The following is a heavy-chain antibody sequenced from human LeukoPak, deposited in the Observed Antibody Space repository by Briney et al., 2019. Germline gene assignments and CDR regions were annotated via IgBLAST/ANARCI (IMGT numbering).Heavy chain of an antibody. J-gene: IGHJ4*02. CDR2: INPSGGST. Sequence: ASVKVSCKVSGYTLTELSMHWVRQAPGQGLEWMGIINPSGGSTSYAQKFQGRVTMTRDTSTSTVYMELSSLRSEDTAVYYCARGVNVLLWFGELFDSLFDYWGQGTLVTVSS. D-gene: IGHD3-10*01. CDR3: ARGVNVLLWFGELFDSLFDY. CDR1: GYTLTELS. V-gene: IGHV1-46*01.